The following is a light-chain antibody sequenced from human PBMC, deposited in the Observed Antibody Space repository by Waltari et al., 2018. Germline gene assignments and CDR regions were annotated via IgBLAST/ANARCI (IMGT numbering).Light chain of an antibody. CDR2: AAS. J-gene: IGKJ4*02. CDR1: QGISSA. Sequence: DVQMTQSPSSVSASVGDRVTITCRASQGISSALAWYQQKPGKAPKLLIYAASTLQSGVPSRFSGSGSGTHFTLTISSLQPEDSATYYCQQGDDVPPTFGRGTKVEIK. CDR3: QQGDDVPPT. V-gene: IGKV1-12*01.